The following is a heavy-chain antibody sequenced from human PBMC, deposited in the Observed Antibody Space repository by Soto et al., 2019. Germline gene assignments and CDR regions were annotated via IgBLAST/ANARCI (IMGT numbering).Heavy chain of an antibody. CDR3: ASPLSGSYTDFDY. J-gene: IGHJ4*02. Sequence: SETLSLTCTVSCGSISSSIYYWGWIRQPPGKGLDWIGSIYYSGSTYYNQSLKSRGTISVDTSKNQFSLKLSSVTAADTAVYYCASPLSGSYTDFDYWGQGTLVT. CDR2: IYYSGST. D-gene: IGHD1-26*01. V-gene: IGHV4-39*01. CDR1: CGSISSSIYY.